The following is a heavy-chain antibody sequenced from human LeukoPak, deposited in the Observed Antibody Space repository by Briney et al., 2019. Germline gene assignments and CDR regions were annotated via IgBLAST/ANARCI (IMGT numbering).Heavy chain of an antibody. D-gene: IGHD3-3*02. CDR1: GGSISGYF. J-gene: IGHJ6*02. Sequence: SETLSLTCSVSGGSISGYFWSCIRQPPRKGLEWIGYIYYNGATLYSPSLMGRVTMSVDTSKNQFSLRLSSWTAADTAVYYCARHDPVGHFQRGMDVWGQGNTVTVSS. CDR3: ARHDPVGHFQRGMDV. V-gene: IGHV4-59*08. CDR2: IYYNGAT.